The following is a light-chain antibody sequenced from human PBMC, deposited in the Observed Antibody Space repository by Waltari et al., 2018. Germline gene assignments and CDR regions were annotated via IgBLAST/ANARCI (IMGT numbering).Light chain of an antibody. CDR1: SEHSTYA. Sequence: QLVLTQSPSASASLGASVKLTCTLNSEHSTYAIPWPQQRPQEGPRYLMKLNSDGSHTKGDGIPDRFSGSSSGAERYLTISSLQSEDEADYYCQTWVTGRGVFGGGTKLTVL. CDR2: LNSDGSH. CDR3: QTWVTGRGV. V-gene: IGLV4-69*01. J-gene: IGLJ3*02.